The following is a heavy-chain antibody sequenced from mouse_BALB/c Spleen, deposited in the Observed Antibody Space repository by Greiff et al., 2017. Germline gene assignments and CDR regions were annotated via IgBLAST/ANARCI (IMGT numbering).Heavy chain of an antibody. J-gene: IGHJ1*01. CDR1: GFTFSSYA. CDR2: ISSGGST. D-gene: IGHD1-1*01. CDR3: ARGPYYYGSSLWYFDV. Sequence: EVKLMESGGGLVKPGGSLKLSCAASGFTFSSYAMSWVRQTPEKRLEWVASISSGGSTYYPDSVKGRFTISRDNARNILYLQMSSLRSEDTAMYYCARGPYYYGSSLWYFDVWGAGTTVTVSS. V-gene: IGHV5-6-5*01.